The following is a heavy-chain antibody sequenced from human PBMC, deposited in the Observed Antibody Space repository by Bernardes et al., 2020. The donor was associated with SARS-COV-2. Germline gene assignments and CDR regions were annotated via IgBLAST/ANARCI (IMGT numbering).Heavy chain of an antibody. D-gene: IGHD2-21*02. CDR2: ISRSGDST. V-gene: IGHV3-21*01. CDR1: GFTFNSYH. J-gene: IGHJ4*02. CDR3: ARELGDHGELDY. Sequence: GGSLRLSCAASGFTFNSYHMNWVRQAPGKGLEWVSSISRSGDSTFYAASMKGRFTLSRDNGKNLLYLQMNSLRVEDTALYYCARELGDHGELDYWGQGILVTVSS.